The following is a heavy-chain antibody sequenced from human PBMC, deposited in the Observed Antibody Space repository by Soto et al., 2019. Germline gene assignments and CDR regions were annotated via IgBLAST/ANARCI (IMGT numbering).Heavy chain of an antibody. CDR3: AVVGMHRGGYFDP. J-gene: IGHJ5*02. CDR1: GYNLTPYP. D-gene: IGHD1-26*01. V-gene: IGHV3-48*02. CDR2: ISSGSDII. Sequence: GGSLRLSCAPGYNLTPYPVNWVRQAPGKGLEWVAYISSGSDIIYYADSVKGRFSISRDTAKNLVFLQMKSLREDDTAVYYCAVVGMHRGGYFDPWGPGTQVTVSS.